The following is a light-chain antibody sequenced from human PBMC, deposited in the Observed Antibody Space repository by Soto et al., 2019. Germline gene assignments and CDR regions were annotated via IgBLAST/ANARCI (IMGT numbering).Light chain of an antibody. V-gene: IGKV3-20*01. CDR1: QSVSSSD. J-gene: IGKJ3*01. CDR2: GAS. Sequence: EIVLPQSPGTLSLSQGERATLSCRASQSVSSSDLAWYQQKPGQAPRLLIYGASSRATGIPDRFSGSGYGTDFTLTISRLEPEDFAVYYWQQYGSSPLFTFGPGTKVDI. CDR3: QQYGSSPLFT.